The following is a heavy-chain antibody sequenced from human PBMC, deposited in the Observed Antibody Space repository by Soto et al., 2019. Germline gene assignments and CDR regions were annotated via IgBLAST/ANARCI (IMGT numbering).Heavy chain of an antibody. Sequence: SETLSLTCTVSGRSISGYYWCWMREPPGKGLEWIGYMYNTGSTAYNPSFKSRVTISVDTSKNQFSLKLNSVTAADTAVYYCARDLWGYCGTDCYPLDVWGQGTTVT. V-gene: IGHV4-59*01. CDR2: MYNTGST. CDR3: ARDLWGYCGTDCYPLDV. J-gene: IGHJ6*02. CDR1: GRSISGYY. D-gene: IGHD2-21*02.